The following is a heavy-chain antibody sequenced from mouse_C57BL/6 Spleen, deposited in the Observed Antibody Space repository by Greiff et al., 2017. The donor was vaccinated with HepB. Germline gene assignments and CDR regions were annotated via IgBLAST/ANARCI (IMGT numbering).Heavy chain of an antibody. CDR3: AKGIDYDAMDY. V-gene: IGHV1-22*01. CDR1: GYTFTDYN. J-gene: IGHJ4*01. Sequence: EVQRVESGPELVKPGASVKMSCKASGYTFTDYNMHWVKQSHGKSLEWIGYINPNNGGTSYNQKFKGKATLTVNKSSSTAYMELRSLTSEDSAVYYCAKGIDYDAMDYWGQGTSVTVSS. CDR2: INPNNGGT.